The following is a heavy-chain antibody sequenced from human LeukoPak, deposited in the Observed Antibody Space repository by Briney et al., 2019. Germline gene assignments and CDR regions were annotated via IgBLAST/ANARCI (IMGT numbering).Heavy chain of an antibody. V-gene: IGHV3-48*01. CDR1: GFTFSSYA. D-gene: IGHD2-2*01. Sequence: PGGSLRLSCAASGFTFSSYAMSWVRQAPGKGLEWVSYISSSNSTIYYADSVKGRFIISRDNAKNSLYLQMNSLRAEDTAVYYCARDREVPAARVFFDYWGQGTLVTVSS. J-gene: IGHJ4*02. CDR3: ARDREVPAARVFFDY. CDR2: ISSSNSTI.